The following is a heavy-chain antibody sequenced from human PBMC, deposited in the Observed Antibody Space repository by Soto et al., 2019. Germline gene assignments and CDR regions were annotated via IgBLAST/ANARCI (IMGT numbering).Heavy chain of an antibody. CDR3: ARLGFYYGSGENWFDP. CDR1: SGSISSSNW. J-gene: IGHJ5*02. D-gene: IGHD3-10*01. CDR2: IYHSGST. V-gene: IGHV4-4*02. Sequence: QVQLQESGPGLVKPSGTLSLTCAVSSGSISSSNWWSWVRQPPGKGLEWIGEIYHSGSTNYNPSRKSRVTISVDKSKNQFSLKLGSVTAADTAVYYCARLGFYYGSGENWFDPWGQGTLVTVSS.